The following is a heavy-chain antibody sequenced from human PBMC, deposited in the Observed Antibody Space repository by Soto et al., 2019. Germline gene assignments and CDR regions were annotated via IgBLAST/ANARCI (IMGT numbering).Heavy chain of an antibody. CDR2: INHSGST. V-gene: IGHV4-34*01. J-gene: IGHJ4*02. CDR1: GGSFSGYY. CDR3: ARIIRSLEWPYIRGYYFDY. D-gene: IGHD3-3*01. Sequence: PSETLSLTCAVYGGSFSGYYWSWIRQPPGKGLEWIGEINHSGSTNYNPSLKSRVTISVDTSKNQFSLKLSSVTAADTAVYYCARIIRSLEWPYIRGYYFDYWGQRTLVTVSS.